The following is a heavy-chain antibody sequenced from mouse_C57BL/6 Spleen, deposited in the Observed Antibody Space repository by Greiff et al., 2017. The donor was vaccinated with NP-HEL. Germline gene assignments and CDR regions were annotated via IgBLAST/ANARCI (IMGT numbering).Heavy chain of an antibody. J-gene: IGHJ2*01. CDR3: ARRGTTVVDY. CDR2: INPNNGGT. CDR1: GYTFTDYN. Sequence: EVQLQQSGPELVKPGASVKIPCKASGYTFTDYNMDWVKQSHGKSLEWIGDINPNNGGTIYNQKFKGKATLTVDKSSSTAYMELRSLTSEDTAVYYCARRGTTVVDYWGQSTTLTVSS. D-gene: IGHD1-1*01. V-gene: IGHV1-18*01.